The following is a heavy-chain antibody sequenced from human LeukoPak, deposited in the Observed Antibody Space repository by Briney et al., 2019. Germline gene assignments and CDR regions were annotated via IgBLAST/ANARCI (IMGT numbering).Heavy chain of an antibody. CDR1: GDSVSNNRAT. CDR2: TYSRTTWYS. V-gene: IGHV6-1*01. J-gene: IGHJ3*02. Sequence: SQTLSLTCAISGDSVSNNRATWIWIRQSPSRGLEWLGRTYSRTTWYSDYAVSVESRITIHPDAYKNHFSLHLNSLTPEDTAVHYCARVLPLGAFDIWGQGTMVTVSS. CDR3: ARVLPLGAFDI.